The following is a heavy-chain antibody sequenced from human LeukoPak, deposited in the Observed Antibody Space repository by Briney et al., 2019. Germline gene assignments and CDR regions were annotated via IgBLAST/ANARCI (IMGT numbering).Heavy chain of an antibody. CDR2: ISYDGSKQ. CDR3: AKWTFYYDSTGPFDY. Sequence: PGGSLRLSCAASGFTFSRYGMHWVRQAPGKELEWVSVISYDGSKQYYADSVKGRFTISRDNSKNTLYLQMNSLGAEDTAVYYCAKWTFYYDSTGPFDYWGQGTLVTVSS. V-gene: IGHV3-30*18. CDR1: GFTFSRYG. D-gene: IGHD3-22*01. J-gene: IGHJ4*02.